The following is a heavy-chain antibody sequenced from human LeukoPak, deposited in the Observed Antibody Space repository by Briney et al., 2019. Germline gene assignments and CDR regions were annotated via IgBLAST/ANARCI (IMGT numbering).Heavy chain of an antibody. Sequence: GASVKVSCKASGYTFTGYYMHWVRQAPGQGLEWMGWINPNSGGTNYAQKFQGRVTMTRDTSISTAYMELSRLRSDDTAVYYCAREAIPYDFWSGPFPGHNWFDPWGQGTLVTVSS. CDR1: GYTFTGYY. J-gene: IGHJ5*02. V-gene: IGHV1-2*02. CDR2: INPNSGGT. D-gene: IGHD3-3*01. CDR3: AREAIPYDFWSGPFPGHNWFDP.